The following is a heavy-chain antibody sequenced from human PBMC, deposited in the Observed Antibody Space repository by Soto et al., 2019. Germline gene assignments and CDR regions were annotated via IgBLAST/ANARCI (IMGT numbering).Heavy chain of an antibody. Sequence: TGGSLRLSCAASGFIFSSYAMNWVRQAPGKGLEWVSAISSSGDGAFYAESVRGRFAIARDNSINTLYLQMRSLRAEDTAVYYCADPRGYAVFDYVDIWGQGTMVTVSS. CDR1: GFIFSSYA. J-gene: IGHJ3*02. D-gene: IGHD4-17*01. CDR3: ADPRGYAVFDYVDI. V-gene: IGHV3-23*01. CDR2: ISSSGDGA.